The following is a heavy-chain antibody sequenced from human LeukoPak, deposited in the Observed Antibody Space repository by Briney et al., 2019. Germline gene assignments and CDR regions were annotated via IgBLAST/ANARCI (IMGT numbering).Heavy chain of an antibody. D-gene: IGHD2-21*01. CDR3: ARDGVEFYNWFDP. CDR2: INSDGSST. CDR1: GFSFSNYW. Sequence: GGSLRLSCAASGFSFSNYWMHWVRQAPGKGLVWVSRINSDGSSTTYADSVKGRFTISRDNAKNTLHLQMNSLRAEDTAVYYCARDGVEFYNWFDPWGQGTLVTVSS. V-gene: IGHV3-74*01. J-gene: IGHJ5*02.